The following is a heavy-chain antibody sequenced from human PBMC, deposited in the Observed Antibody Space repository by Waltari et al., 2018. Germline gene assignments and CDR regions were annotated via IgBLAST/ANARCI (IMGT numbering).Heavy chain of an antibody. Sequence: QVQLQQWGAGLLKPSETLSLTCAVYGGSFSGYYWRWIRQPPGKGLEWIGEINHSGSTNSNPSLKGRVTISVDTSKNQFSLKLSSVTAADTAVYYCASPHSPWIYYYGMDVWGQGTTVTVSS. CDR2: INHSGST. CDR1: GGSFSGYY. D-gene: IGHD2-2*03. V-gene: IGHV4-34*01. J-gene: IGHJ6*02. CDR3: ASPHSPWIYYYGMDV.